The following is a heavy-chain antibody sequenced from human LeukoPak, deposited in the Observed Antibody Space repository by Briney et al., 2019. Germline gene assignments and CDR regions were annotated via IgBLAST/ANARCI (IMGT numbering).Heavy chain of an antibody. D-gene: IGHD6-13*01. V-gene: IGHV3-9*01. Sequence: GRSLRLSCAASGFTFDDYAMHWVRQAPGKGLEWVSGISWNSGSIGYADSVKGRFTISRDNAKNSLYLQMNSLRAEDTALYYCAKDEGYSSSQYFQHWGQGTLVTVSS. CDR2: ISWNSGSI. CDR3: AKDEGYSSSQYFQH. J-gene: IGHJ1*01. CDR1: GFTFDDYA.